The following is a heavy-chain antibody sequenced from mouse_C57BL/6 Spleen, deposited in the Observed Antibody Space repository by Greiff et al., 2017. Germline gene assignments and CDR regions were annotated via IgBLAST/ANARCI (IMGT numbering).Heavy chain of an antibody. CDR1: GFNIKDYY. CDR2: IDPEDGDT. D-gene: IGHD2-4*01. V-gene: IGHV14-2*01. CDR3: ARKWGYEYDGFAY. J-gene: IGHJ3*01. Sequence: VQLQQSGAELVKPGASVKLSCTASGFNIKDYYMHWVKQRTEQGLEWIGRIDPEDGDTKYAPKFQGKATITADTSSNTAYLQLSSLTSEDTAVYYCARKWGYEYDGFAYWGQGTLVTVSA.